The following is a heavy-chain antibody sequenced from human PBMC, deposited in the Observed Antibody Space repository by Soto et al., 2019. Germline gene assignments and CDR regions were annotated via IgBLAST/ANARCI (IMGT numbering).Heavy chain of an antibody. J-gene: IGHJ6*02. D-gene: IGHD6-13*01. CDR1: GGTFSSYA. CDR2: IITIFGTA. Sequence: SVKVSCKASGGTFSSYAISWVRQAPGQGLEWMGGIITIFGTANYAQKFQGRVTITADESTSTAYMELSSLRSEDTAVYYCASWKSSSWAPPYGMDVWGQGTTVTVSS. CDR3: ASWKSSSWAPPYGMDV. V-gene: IGHV1-69*13.